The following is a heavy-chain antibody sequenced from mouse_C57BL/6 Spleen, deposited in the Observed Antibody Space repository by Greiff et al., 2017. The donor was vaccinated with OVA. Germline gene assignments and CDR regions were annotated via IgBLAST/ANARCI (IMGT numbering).Heavy chain of an antibody. CDR3: AYYSMDY. D-gene: IGHD1-1*01. V-gene: IGHV5-12*01. CDR2: ISNGGGST. J-gene: IGHJ4*01. Sequence: EVQLQESGGGLVQPGGSLKLSCAASGFTFSDYYMYWVRQTPEKRLEWVAYISNGGGSTYYPDTVKGRFTISRDNAKNTLYLQMSRLKSEDTAMYYCAYYSMDYWGQGTSVTVSS. CDR1: GFTFSDYY.